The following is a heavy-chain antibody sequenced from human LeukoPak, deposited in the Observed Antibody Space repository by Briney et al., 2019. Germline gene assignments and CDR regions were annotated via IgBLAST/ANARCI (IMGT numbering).Heavy chain of an antibody. V-gene: IGHV3-11*01. Sequence: GGSLRLSCAASGFNLGDSYMSWIRQAPGKGLEGISYISRSGDIIYYADSVKGRFTISRDSANSSLYLQMNSLRTEDTAVYFCARDRYCSGGSCYSDYWGQGTLVTVSS. J-gene: IGHJ4*02. CDR1: GFNLGDSY. CDR2: ISRSGDII. CDR3: ARDRYCSGGSCYSDY. D-gene: IGHD2-15*01.